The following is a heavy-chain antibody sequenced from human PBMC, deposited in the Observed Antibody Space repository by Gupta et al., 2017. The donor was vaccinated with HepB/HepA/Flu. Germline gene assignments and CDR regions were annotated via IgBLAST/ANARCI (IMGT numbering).Heavy chain of an antibody. Sequence: VQLVESGGGLVKPGGSLRLSCAASGFTFCNAWMSWVRQAPGKGLEWVGRIKSKTDGGTTDYAAHVKGRFTISRDDSKNTLYLQMNSLKTEDTAVYYGTTPGVGIKSRLYVDYWGQGARVTVSS. V-gene: IGHV3-15*01. CDR2: IKSKTDGGTT. J-gene: IGHJ4*02. CDR1: GFTFCNAW. CDR3: TTPGVGIKSRLYVDY. D-gene: IGHD7-27*01.